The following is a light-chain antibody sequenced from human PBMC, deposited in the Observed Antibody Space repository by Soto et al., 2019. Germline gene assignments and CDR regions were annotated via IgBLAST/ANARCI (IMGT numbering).Light chain of an antibody. J-gene: IGLJ2*01. Sequence: QSALTQPASVSGSPGQSITISCTGTSNDVGGYSYVSWYQQYPGKAAKVIIYEVTNRPSGVSNRFSGSKSGNTASLTITGLQADDEGAYYCSSYTITTDVLLLGGGTKVTVL. CDR1: SNDVGGYSY. CDR2: EVT. CDR3: SSYTITTDVLL. V-gene: IGLV2-14*01.